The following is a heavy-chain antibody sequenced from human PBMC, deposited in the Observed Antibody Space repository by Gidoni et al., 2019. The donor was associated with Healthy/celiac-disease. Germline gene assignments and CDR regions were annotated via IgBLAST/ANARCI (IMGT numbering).Heavy chain of an antibody. V-gene: IGHV3-9*01. CDR2: ISWNSGSI. D-gene: IGHD2-15*01. CDR3: AKARGVVAGGYYFDY. J-gene: IGHJ4*02. Sequence: EVQLVESGGGLVQPGRSLRLSCAASGYTFDDYAMHWVRQAPGKGLEWVSGISWNSGSIGYADSVTGRFTLSRDNAKTSLYLQMNSLRAEDTALYYCAKARGVVAGGYYFDYWGQGTLVTVSS. CDR1: GYTFDDYA.